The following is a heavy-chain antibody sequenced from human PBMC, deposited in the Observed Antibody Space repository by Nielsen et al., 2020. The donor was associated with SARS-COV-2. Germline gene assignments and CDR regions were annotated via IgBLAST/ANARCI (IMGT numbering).Heavy chain of an antibody. D-gene: IGHD6-13*01. J-gene: IGHJ3*02. V-gene: IGHV3-73*01. CDR1: GFTFSSYG. Sequence: GESLKISCAASGFTFSSYGMHWVRQASGKGLEWIGRIRSKANIYATAYAASVKGRFTISRDDSKNTAYLQMNSLRTEDTAIYHCTRVNPISGSWFDAFDIWGQGTLVTVSS. CDR3: TRVNPISGSWFDAFDI. CDR2: IRSKANIYAT.